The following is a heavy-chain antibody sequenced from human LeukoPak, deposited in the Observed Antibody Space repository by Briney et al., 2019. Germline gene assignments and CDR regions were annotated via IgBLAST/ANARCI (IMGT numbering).Heavy chain of an antibody. J-gene: IGHJ4*02. V-gene: IGHV4-59*01. CDR3: ARESASYDFWSGYSNYFDY. CDR2: IYYSGST. D-gene: IGHD3-3*01. CDR1: GGSISSYY. Sequence: SSETLSLTCTVSGGSISSYYWSWIRQPPGKGLEWIGYIYYSGSTNYNPSLKSRVTISVDTSKNQFSLKLSSVTAADTAVYYCARESASYDFWSGYSNYFDYWGQGTLVTVSS.